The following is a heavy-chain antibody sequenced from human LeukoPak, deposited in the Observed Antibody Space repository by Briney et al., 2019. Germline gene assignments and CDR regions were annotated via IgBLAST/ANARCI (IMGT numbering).Heavy chain of an antibody. Sequence: PGGSLRLSCAPSGFTFSNYWMHWVRHAPGKGLVWVSRINSDGSSTNYADSVKGRFTISRDNAKNTLYLLMNSLRAEDTAVYYCATKAGYCGSDCLLTFDYWGQGALVTVSS. CDR2: INSDGSST. CDR1: GFTFSNYW. D-gene: IGHD2-21*02. CDR3: ATKAGYCGSDCLLTFDY. V-gene: IGHV3-74*01. J-gene: IGHJ4*02.